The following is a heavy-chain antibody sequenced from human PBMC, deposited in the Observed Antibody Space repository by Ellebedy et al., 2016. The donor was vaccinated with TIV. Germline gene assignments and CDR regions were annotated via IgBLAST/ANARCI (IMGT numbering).Heavy chain of an antibody. Sequence: GGSLRLSCAASGFSFRNYWVTWVRQAPGKGLEWVANMKQDGSEKYYVDSVKGRFTISRDNAKNSLYLQMNSLRAEDTAVYYCATDGSYGDYLSPTHAFEMWGQGTMITVSS. CDR1: GFSFRNYW. D-gene: IGHD4-17*01. V-gene: IGHV3-7*01. CDR3: ATDGSYGDYLSPTHAFEM. J-gene: IGHJ3*02. CDR2: MKQDGSEK.